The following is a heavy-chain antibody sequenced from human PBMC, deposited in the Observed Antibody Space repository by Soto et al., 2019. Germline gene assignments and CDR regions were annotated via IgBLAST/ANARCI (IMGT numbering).Heavy chain of an antibody. D-gene: IGHD3-10*01. CDR2: IYYSGST. CDR1: GGSISSYY. Sequence: PSETLSLTCTVSGGSISSYYWSWIRQPPGKGLEWIGYIYYSGSTNYNPSLKSRVTISVDTSKNQFSLKLSSVTAADTAVYYCARDLGSDNSDYWGQGTLVPVSS. CDR3: ARDLGSDNSDY. J-gene: IGHJ4*02. V-gene: IGHV4-59*01.